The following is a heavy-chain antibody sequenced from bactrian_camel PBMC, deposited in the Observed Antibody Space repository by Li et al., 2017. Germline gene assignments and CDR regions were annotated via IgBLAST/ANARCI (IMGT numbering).Heavy chain of an antibody. CDR2: IYTRGGFT. D-gene: IGHD1*01. Sequence: HVQLVESGGGSVQPGGSLKLSCVASGYTSSMNSVAWFRQGPGKEREAVACIYTRGGFTYYADSVKGRATISRDNAKNTVYLQMNSLKSEDTARYYCATHSGPRTAFAGSNFGYWGQGTQVTV. CDR3: ATHSGPRTAFAGSNFGY. J-gene: IGHJ6*01. CDR1: GYTSSMNS. V-gene: IGHV3S54*01.